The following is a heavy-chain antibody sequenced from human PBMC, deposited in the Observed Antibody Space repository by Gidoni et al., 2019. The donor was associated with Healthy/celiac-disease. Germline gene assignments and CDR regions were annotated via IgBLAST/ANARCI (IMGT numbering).Heavy chain of an antibody. CDR2: IGTAGDT. Sequence: EVQLVESGGGLVQPGGSLRLSCSASGFTFSSYDMHWVRQATGKGLEWVSAIGTAGDTYYPGSVKGRFTISRENAKNSLYLQMNSLRAGDTAVYYCARDMGSLYSGYVGGMDVWGQGTTVTVSS. V-gene: IGHV3-13*01. CDR3: ARDMGSLYSGYVGGMDV. D-gene: IGHD5-12*01. CDR1: GFTFSSYD. J-gene: IGHJ6*02.